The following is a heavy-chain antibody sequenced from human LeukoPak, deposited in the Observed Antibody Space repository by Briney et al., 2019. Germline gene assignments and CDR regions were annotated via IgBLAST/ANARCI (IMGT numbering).Heavy chain of an antibody. CDR2: ISTYNDDR. V-gene: IGHV1-3*04. CDR3: ARGQWVGTTQAYYLDY. D-gene: IGHD1-26*01. Sequence: GASVKVSCKASGYTFTTYAIHWVRQAPGQRLEWMGWISTYNDDRKYSPKFQGRVTIVRDTSASTAYMELSSLTSEDTALYYCARGQWVGTTQAYYLDYWGQGTLVAVSS. CDR1: GYTFTTYA. J-gene: IGHJ4*02.